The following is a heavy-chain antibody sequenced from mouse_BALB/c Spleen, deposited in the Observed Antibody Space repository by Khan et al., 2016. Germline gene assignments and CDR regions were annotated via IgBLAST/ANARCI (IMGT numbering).Heavy chain of an antibody. CDR3: ARTHER. CDR2: INPSSGYT. CDR1: GYTFTSYT. V-gene: IGHV1-4*01. Sequence: QVQLQQPGAELARPGASVKMSCKASGYTFTSYTMHWVKQRPGQGLEWIGYINPSSGYTKYNQKFKDKATLTADKSSSRANIQLSSLTSEDSAVDYCARTHERWGQGTTLTVSS. J-gene: IGHJ2*01.